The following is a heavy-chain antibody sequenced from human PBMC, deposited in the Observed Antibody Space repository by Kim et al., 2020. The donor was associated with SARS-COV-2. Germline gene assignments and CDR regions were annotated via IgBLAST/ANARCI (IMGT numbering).Heavy chain of an antibody. CDR3: ARGVDVTMVRGVTGYYGMDV. CDR2: INAGNGNT. V-gene: IGHV1-3*01. CDR1: GYTFTSYA. D-gene: IGHD3-10*01. Sequence: ASVKVSCKASGYTFTSYAMHWVRQAPGQRLEWMGWINAGNGNTKYSQKFQGRVTITRDTSASTAYMELSSLRSEDTAVYYCARGVDVTMVRGVTGYYGMDVWGQGTTVTVSS. J-gene: IGHJ6*02.